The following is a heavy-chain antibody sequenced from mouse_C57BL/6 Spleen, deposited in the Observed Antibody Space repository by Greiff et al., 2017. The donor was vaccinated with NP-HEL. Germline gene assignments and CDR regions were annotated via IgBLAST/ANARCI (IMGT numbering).Heavy chain of an antibody. J-gene: IGHJ3*01. CDR2: IYPGDGDT. CDR1: GYAFSSYW. D-gene: IGHD2-3*01. V-gene: IGHV1-80*01. Sequence: VQLQQSGAELVKPGASVKISCKASGYAFSSYWMNWVKQRPGKGLEWIGKIYPGDGDTNYNGKFTGKATLPADQSSSTAYIQLSSLTSEDSAVYFWADVDGYYLFAYWGQGTLVTVSA. CDR3: ADVDGYYLFAY.